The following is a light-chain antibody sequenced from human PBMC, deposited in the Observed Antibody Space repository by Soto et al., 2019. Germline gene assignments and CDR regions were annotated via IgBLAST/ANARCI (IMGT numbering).Light chain of an antibody. J-gene: IGKJ5*01. V-gene: IGKV1-9*01. CDR3: QQFNSYTIT. Sequence: DIQFTQSPSFLSASVGDRVTITCRASQGISSNLAWYQQKPGKAPKLLIYAASTLQSGVPSRFSGSGSGTEFTRTISSLQPEDFATDYCQQFNSYTITFGQGTRLEIK. CDR1: QGISSN. CDR2: AAS.